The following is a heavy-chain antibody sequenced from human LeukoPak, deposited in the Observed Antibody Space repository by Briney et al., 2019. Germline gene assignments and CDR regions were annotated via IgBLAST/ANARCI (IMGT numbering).Heavy chain of an antibody. Sequence: ASVKVSCKASGYTFTSYAMHWVRQAPGQRLEWMGWSNAANGNTEYSQEFQGRVTITRDTSASTAYMEVSSLRSEDMAVYYCARGRHSSSWIIDYWGQGTLVTVSS. V-gene: IGHV1-3*02. CDR3: ARGRHSSSWIIDY. D-gene: IGHD6-13*01. J-gene: IGHJ4*02. CDR1: GYTFTSYA. CDR2: SNAANGNT.